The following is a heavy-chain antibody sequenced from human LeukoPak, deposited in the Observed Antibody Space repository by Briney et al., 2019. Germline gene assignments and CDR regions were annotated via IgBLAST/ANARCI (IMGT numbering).Heavy chain of an antibody. CDR2: IYPGDSDT. J-gene: IGHJ4*02. V-gene: IGHV5-51*01. Sequence: GESLKISCKGSGYTFNSYWIGWVRQVPGAGLEWMGIIYPGDSDTRYSPSFQGQVTISADKSISTAYLQWSSLKASDSAMYYCARRYGSALYGVFDYWGQGTLVIVSS. CDR3: ARRYGSALYGVFDY. D-gene: IGHD6-19*01. CDR1: GYTFNSYW.